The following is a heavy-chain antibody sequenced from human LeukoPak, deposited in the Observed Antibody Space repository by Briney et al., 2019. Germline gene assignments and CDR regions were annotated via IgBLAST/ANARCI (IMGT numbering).Heavy chain of an antibody. CDR3: ARGPYGSGSY. CDR1: GGSFSGYY. V-gene: IGHV4-34*01. Sequence: PSETLSLTCAVHGGSFSGYYWSWIRQPPGKGLEWIGEINHSGSTNYNPSLKSRVTISVDTSKNQFSLKLSSVTAADTAVYYCARGPYGSGSYWGQGTLVTVSS. CDR2: INHSGST. D-gene: IGHD3-10*01. J-gene: IGHJ4*02.